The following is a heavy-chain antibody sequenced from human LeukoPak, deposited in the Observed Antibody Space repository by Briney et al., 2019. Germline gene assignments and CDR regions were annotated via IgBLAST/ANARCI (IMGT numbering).Heavy chain of an antibody. Sequence: PSETLSLTCGVYGVSLSGYSWSWIRQPPGKGLEWLGEINHSGSTNYNPSLKSRVTISIDTSNNQFSLKLSSVTAADTAVYYCARRIDPWGQGTLVTVSS. J-gene: IGHJ5*02. CDR3: ARRIDP. CDR1: GVSLSGYS. CDR2: INHSGST. V-gene: IGHV4-34*01.